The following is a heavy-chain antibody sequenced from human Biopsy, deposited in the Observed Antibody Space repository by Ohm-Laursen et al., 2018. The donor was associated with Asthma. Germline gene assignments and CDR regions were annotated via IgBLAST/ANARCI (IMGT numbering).Heavy chain of an antibody. D-gene: IGHD3-3*01. J-gene: IGHJ1*01. V-gene: IGHV3-7*01. CDR1: GFSFSNFGDYW. CDR2: IKHDGSEK. CDR3: ARTFHFWSPYHAEHYQL. Sequence: GSLRLSCAASGFSFSNFGDYWMSWVRQVPGQGLEWVANIKHDGSEKNHVDSLKGRFTISRDNAKNLLFLQMNSLRAEDTAVYYCARTFHFWSPYHAEHYQLWGQGTLVTVSS.